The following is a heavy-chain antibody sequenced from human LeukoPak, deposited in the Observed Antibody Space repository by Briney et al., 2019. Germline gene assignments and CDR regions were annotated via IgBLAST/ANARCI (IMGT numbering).Heavy chain of an antibody. V-gene: IGHV4-59*08. Sequence: PSETLSLTCTVSGVSISSYYWSWIRQSPGKGLEWIGYIFYSGSTNYNPSLKSRATISVDTSKNQFSLKLSSVTAADTAVYYCARVTYYDSSGYYYGGAFDIWGQGTMVTVSS. CDR3: ARVTYYDSSGYYYGGAFDI. CDR2: IFYSGST. CDR1: GVSISSYY. J-gene: IGHJ3*02. D-gene: IGHD3-22*01.